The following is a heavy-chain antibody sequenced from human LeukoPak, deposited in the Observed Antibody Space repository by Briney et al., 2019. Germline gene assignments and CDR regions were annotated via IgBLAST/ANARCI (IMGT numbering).Heavy chain of an antibody. J-gene: IGHJ4*02. CDR3: ARDRAGQLDY. CDR2: INVGNGDT. Sequence: ASVKVSCKASGYTFTTYPIYWVCQAPGRRLEWMGWINVGNGDTKYSQKFQGRVTITRDTSASTAYMELSSLRSEETAVYYCARDRAGQLDYWGQGTLVTVSS. V-gene: IGHV1-3*01. D-gene: IGHD3-10*01. CDR1: GYTFTTYP.